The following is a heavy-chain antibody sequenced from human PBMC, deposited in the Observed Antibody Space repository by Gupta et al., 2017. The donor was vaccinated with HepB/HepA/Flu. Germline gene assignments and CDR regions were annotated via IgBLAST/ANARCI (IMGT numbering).Heavy chain of an antibody. V-gene: IGHV1-2*02. CDR2: INPNSGGT. J-gene: IGHJ5*02. CDR1: GYTFTGYY. D-gene: IGHD2-2*01. Sequence: QVQLVQSGAEVKKPGASVKVSCKASGYTFTGYYMHWVRQAPGQGLEWMGWINPNSGGTNYAQKFQGRVTMTRDTSISTAYMELSRLRSDDTAVYYCARPTRTSYAENWFDPWGQGTLVTVSS. CDR3: ARPTRTSYAENWFDP.